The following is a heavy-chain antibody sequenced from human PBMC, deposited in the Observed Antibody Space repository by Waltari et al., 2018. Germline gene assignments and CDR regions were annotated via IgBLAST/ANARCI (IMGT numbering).Heavy chain of an antibody. CDR2: ISSSGSTI. CDR1: GFTFSSYE. Sequence: EVQLVESGGGLVQPGGSLRLSCAASGFTFSSYEMNWVRQAPGKGLEGVSYISSSGSTIYYADSVKGRFTISRDNAKNSLYLQMNSLRAEDTAVYYCARDRGAAAGTSPEYYYYYGMDVWGQGTTVTVSS. V-gene: IGHV3-48*03. CDR3: ARDRGAAAGTSPEYYYYYGMDV. J-gene: IGHJ6*02. D-gene: IGHD6-13*01.